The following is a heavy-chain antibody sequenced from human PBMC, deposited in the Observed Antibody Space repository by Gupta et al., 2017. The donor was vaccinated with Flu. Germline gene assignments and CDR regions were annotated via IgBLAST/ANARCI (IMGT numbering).Heavy chain of an antibody. CDR1: GFTFRTYA. CDR2: ISGGAGST. J-gene: IGHJ4*02. D-gene: IGHD3-3*01. Sequence: VQVLESGGGLVKPGGSLRLSCSACGFTFRTYAMSWVRQSPGKGLEWVSTISGGAGSTYYADSVQGRFTISRDNSKNMLFLQMNSLRAEDTALYYCAKDLMSLASLENFFDFWGQGTLVTVSS. CDR3: AKDLMSLASLENFFDF. V-gene: IGHV3-23*01.